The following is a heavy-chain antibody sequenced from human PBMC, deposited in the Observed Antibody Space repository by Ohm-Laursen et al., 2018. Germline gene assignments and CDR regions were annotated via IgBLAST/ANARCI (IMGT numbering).Heavy chain of an antibody. V-gene: IGHV3-9*01. CDR3: VKDINGDRYSCVGAFDI. D-gene: IGHD1-26*01. CDR2: ISWNSGSI. Sequence: SLRLSCAASGFTFSSYAMSWVRQAPGKGLEWVSGISWNSGSIGYADSVWGRFTISRDNAKNSLHLHMNSLRVEDTALYFCVKDINGDRYSCVGAFDIWGQGTMVTVSS. CDR1: GFTFSSYA. J-gene: IGHJ3*02.